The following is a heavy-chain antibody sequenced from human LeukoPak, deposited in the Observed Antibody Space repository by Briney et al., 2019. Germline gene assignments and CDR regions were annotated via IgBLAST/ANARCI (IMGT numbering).Heavy chain of an antibody. CDR3: ASGTYYYFDY. CDR2: INHSGST. CDR1: GGSFSGYY. D-gene: IGHD1-26*01. J-gene: IGHJ4*02. Sequence: SETLSLTCAVYGGSFSGYYWSWIRQPPGKGLEWIGEINHSGSTNYNPSLKSRVTISVDTSKNQFSLKLSSVTAADTAVYYCASGTYYYFDYWGQGTLVTISS. V-gene: IGHV4-34*01.